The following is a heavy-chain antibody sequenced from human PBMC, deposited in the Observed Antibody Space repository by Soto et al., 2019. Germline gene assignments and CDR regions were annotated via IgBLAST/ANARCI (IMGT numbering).Heavy chain of an antibody. CDR2: INSDGSST. V-gene: IGHV3-74*01. CDR1: GFTFSIYW. CDR3: VRTSLVVAAATREDY. Sequence: EVQLVESGGGLVQPGGSLRLSCAASGFTFSIYWMHWVRQAPGKGLVWVSRINSDGSSTSYADSVKGRFTISRDNAKNTLYMHMNSLRAEDTAVYYCVRTSLVVAAATREDYWGQGTLVTVSS. J-gene: IGHJ4*02. D-gene: IGHD2-15*01.